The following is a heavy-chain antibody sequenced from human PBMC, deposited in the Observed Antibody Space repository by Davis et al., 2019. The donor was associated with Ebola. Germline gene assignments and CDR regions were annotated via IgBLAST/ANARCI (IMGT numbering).Heavy chain of an antibody. CDR1: TFSFSSYG. CDR3: AKSWTNGGFDY. D-gene: IGHD3-16*01. CDR2: IRFDGTNK. V-gene: IGHV3-30*02. Sequence: PGGSLRLSCAASTFSFSSYGMHWVRQAPGKRPQRVAFIRFDGTNKHYADSVKGRFTISRDNSRNTLYLQMNRLRAEDTAVYYCAKSWTNGGFDYWGQGTLVTVSS. J-gene: IGHJ4*02.